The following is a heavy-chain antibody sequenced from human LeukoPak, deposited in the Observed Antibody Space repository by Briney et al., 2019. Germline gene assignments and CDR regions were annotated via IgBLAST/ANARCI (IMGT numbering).Heavy chain of an antibody. J-gene: IGHJ5*02. D-gene: IGHD2-15*01. CDR1: GGSISSGGYY. CDR3: ARGPHNRYCSGGSCYRGWFDP. V-gene: IGHV4-31*03. Sequence: SETLSLTCTVSGGSISSGGYYWSWIRQHPGKGLEWIAYIYYTGSTYYNPSLKSRLTISVDTSKNHFPLRLSSMTAADTAVYYCARGPHNRYCSGGSCYRGWFDPWGQGTLVTVSS. CDR2: IYYTGST.